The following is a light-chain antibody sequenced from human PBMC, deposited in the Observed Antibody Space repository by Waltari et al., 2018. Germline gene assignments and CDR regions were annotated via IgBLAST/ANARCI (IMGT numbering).Light chain of an antibody. CDR1: TSDVGGYNY. CDR2: VVT. CDR3: SSFTSSSTWV. J-gene: IGLJ3*02. Sequence: SALTQPASVSESPGQSITISCTGTTSDVGGYNYVSWYQQHPGKAPKLMIYVVTNRPSGVSNRFSGSKSGNTASLTISGLQAEDEADYYCSSFTSSSTWVFGGGTKLTVL. V-gene: IGLV2-14*01.